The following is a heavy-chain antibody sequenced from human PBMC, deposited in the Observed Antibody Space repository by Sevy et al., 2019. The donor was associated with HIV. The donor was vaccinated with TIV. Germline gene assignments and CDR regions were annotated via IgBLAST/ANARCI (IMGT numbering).Heavy chain of an antibody. D-gene: IGHD4-17*01. CDR2: ISAYNGNT. J-gene: IGHJ4*02. Sequence: ASLKVSCKASGYTFTSYGISWVRQAPGQGLEWMGWISAYNGNTNYAQKLQGRVTMTTDTSTSTAYMELRSLRSDDTAVYYCARDAATTVTTGGTFFDYWGQGTLVTVSS. CDR3: ARDAATTVTTGGTFFDY. CDR1: GYTFTSYG. V-gene: IGHV1-18*01.